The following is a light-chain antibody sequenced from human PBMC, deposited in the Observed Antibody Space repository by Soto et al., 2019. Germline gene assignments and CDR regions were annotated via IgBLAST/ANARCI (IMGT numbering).Light chain of an antibody. CDR1: TSNIGNNY. Sequence: QSVLTQPPSVSAAPGQKVTISCSGSTSNIGNNYVSWYQHLPRSAPKLLIYDNIKRPSGIPDRFSGSKSDTSATLGITGLQTGDEADYYCGTWDSSLSDFVFGSGTKLTVL. V-gene: IGLV1-51*01. CDR3: GTWDSSLSDFV. J-gene: IGLJ1*01. CDR2: DNI.